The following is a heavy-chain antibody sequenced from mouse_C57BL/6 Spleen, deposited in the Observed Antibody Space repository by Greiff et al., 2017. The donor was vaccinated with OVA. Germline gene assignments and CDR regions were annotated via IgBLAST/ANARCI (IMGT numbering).Heavy chain of an antibody. J-gene: IGHJ4*01. D-gene: IGHD1-1*01. CDR1: GYTFTSYT. Sequence: QVQLQQSGAELARPGASVKMSCKASGYTFTSYTMHWVQQRPGQGLEWIGYINPSSGYTKYNQKFKDKATLTADKSSSTAYMQLSSLTSEDSAVYYCARSPITTVVGYYAMDYWGQGTSVTVSS. CDR2: INPSSGYT. V-gene: IGHV1-4*01. CDR3: ARSPITTVVGYYAMDY.